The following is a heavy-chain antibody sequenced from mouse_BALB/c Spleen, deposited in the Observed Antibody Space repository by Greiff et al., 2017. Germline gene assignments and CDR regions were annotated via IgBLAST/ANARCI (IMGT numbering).Heavy chain of an antibody. Sequence: EVMLVESGGGLVQPGGSLRLSCATSGFTFTDYYMSWVRQPPGKALEWLGFIRNKANGYTTEYSASVKGRFTISRDNSQSILYLQMNTLRAEDSATYYCARALYYYGSSYDYAMDYWGQGTSVTVSS. V-gene: IGHV7-3*02. J-gene: IGHJ4*01. CDR3: ARALYYYGSSYDYAMDY. CDR2: IRNKANGYTT. CDR1: GFTFTDYY. D-gene: IGHD1-1*01.